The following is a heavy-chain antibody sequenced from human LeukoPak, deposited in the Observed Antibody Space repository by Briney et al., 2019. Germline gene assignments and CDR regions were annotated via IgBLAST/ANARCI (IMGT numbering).Heavy chain of an antibody. CDR1: GFTFSSYG. Sequence: GGSLRLSCAASGFTFSSYGMHWVRQAPGKGLEWVAVIWYDGSNKYYADSVKGRFTISRDNSKNTLYLQMNSLRAEDTAVYYCAKSSHLGVTVTADYWGQGILVTVSS. CDR3: AKSSHLGVTVTADY. D-gene: IGHD4-17*01. V-gene: IGHV3-33*06. CDR2: IWYDGSNK. J-gene: IGHJ4*02.